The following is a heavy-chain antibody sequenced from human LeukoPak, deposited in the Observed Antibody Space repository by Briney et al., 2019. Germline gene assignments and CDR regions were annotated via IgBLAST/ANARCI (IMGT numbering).Heavy chain of an antibody. D-gene: IGHD2-2*02. V-gene: IGHV3-30-3*01. CDR2: ISYDGSNK. CDR1: GFTFSSYA. J-gene: IGHJ4*01. CDR3: ARDSGRYCTLDSCYTDFDY. Sequence: GGSLRLSCAASGFTFSSYAMHWVRQAPGKGLEWVAVISYDGSNKYYADSVKGRFTISRDNSKNTLYLQMNSLRAEDTAVYYCARDSGRYCTLDSCYTDFDYWGRGTLVSVSS.